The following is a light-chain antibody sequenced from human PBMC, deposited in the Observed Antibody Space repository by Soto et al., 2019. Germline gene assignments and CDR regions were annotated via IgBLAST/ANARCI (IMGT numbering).Light chain of an antibody. J-gene: IGLJ1*01. CDR2: SNN. CDR1: SSNIGTNT. V-gene: IGLV1-44*01. CDR3: AAWDDSLNGRV. Sequence: QAVVTQPPSASGTPGQRVTISCSGSSSNIGTNTVNWYQQVPGSAPKVLIYSNNERPSGVPDRFSGSKSGTSASLAISGLQSEDEADYYCAAWDDSLNGRVFGTGTKLTVL.